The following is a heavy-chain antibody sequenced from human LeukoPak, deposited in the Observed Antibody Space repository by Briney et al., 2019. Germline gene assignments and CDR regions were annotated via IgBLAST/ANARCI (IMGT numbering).Heavy chain of an antibody. Sequence: TSETLSLTCAVYGGSFSGYYWSWIRQPPGKGLEWIGEINHSGSTNYNPSLKSRVTISVDTSKNQFSLKLSSVTAADTAVYYCARGRERRDGYNSIGNFHFDYWGQGTLVTVSS. V-gene: IGHV4-34*01. D-gene: IGHD5-24*01. CDR3: ARGRERRDGYNSIGNFHFDY. CDR1: GGSFSGYY. J-gene: IGHJ4*02. CDR2: INHSGST.